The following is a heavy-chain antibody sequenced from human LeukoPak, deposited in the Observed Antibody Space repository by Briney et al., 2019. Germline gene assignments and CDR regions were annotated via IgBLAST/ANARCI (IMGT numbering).Heavy chain of an antibody. J-gene: IGHJ4*02. V-gene: IGHV1-69*13. Sequence: SVKVSCKASGGTFSSYAISWVRQAPGQGLEWMGGIIPIFGTANYAQKFQGRVTITADESTSTAYMELSSLRSEDTAVYYCARDDYGDYYFDYWGQGTLVTASS. CDR1: GGTFSSYA. CDR2: IIPIFGTA. CDR3: ARDDYGDYYFDY. D-gene: IGHD4-17*01.